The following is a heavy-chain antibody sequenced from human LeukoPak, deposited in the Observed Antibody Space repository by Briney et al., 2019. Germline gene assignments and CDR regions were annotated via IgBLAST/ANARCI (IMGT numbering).Heavy chain of an antibody. J-gene: IGHJ4*03. V-gene: IGHV4-34*01. Sequence: SETLSLTCAVYGGSFSGYYWSWIRQPPGKGLEWIGEVNHSGSTNYNPSLKSRITTSADTSKNQFSLRLSSVTAADTAVYYCARVVRGGTYFDYWGQGTMVTVSS. CDR1: GGSFSGYY. CDR3: ARVVRGGTYFDY. D-gene: IGHD3-10*01. CDR2: VNHSGST.